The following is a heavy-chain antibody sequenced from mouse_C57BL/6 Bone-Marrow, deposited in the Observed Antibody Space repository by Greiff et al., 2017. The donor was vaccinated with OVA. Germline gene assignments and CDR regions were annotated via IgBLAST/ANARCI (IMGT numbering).Heavy chain of an antibody. J-gene: IGHJ2*01. CDR2: IHPNSGST. V-gene: IGHV1-64*01. CDR1: GYTFTSYW. CDR3: ARPYYYGRDY. Sequence: QVQLQQSGAELVKPGASVKLSCKASGYTFTSYWMHWVKQRPGQGLEWIGMIHPNSGSTNYNEKFKSKATLTVDKSSSTAYMQLSSLTSEDSAVYYCARPYYYGRDYWGQGTTRTVSS. D-gene: IGHD1-1*01.